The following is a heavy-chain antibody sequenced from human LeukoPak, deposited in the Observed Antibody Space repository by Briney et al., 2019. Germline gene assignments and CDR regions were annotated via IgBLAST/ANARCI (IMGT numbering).Heavy chain of an antibody. CDR1: GFTFRSYS. V-gene: IGHV3-48*02. J-gene: IGHJ3*02. CDR3: TRELLDAFDI. D-gene: IGHD2-15*01. CDR2: ISSTGSGK. Sequence: GGSLRLSCAASGFTFRSYSMNWVRQAPGKGLEWVSYISSTGSGKHYADSVKGRFTVSRDNAKNSLYLQMNSLRDEDTAVYYCTRELLDAFDIWGQGTMVTVSS.